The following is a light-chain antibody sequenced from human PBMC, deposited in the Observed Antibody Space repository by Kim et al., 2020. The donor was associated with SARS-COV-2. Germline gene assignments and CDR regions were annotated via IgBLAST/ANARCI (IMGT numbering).Light chain of an antibody. V-gene: IGLV3-1*01. Sequence: VSAGQTASITCSGTKLGDKYAYWYQQKPGQSPVLVIYQHTKRPSGISQRFSGSSSGNTATLTISPAQTMDEADYYCQAWDSSTAVFGGGTQLTVL. CDR3: QAWDSSTAV. CDR1: KLGDKY. CDR2: QHT. J-gene: IGLJ3*02.